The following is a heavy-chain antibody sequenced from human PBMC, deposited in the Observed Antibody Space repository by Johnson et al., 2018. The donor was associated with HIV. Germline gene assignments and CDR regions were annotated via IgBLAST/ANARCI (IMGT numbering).Heavy chain of an antibody. V-gene: IGHV3-9*01. CDR1: GFTFDDYA. D-gene: IGHD3-9*01. CDR2: ISWNSGSI. CDR3: ARVLTTRGAFDI. J-gene: IGHJ3*02. Sequence: VHLVESGGGLVQPGRSLRLSCAASGFTFDDYAMHLVRQAPGKGLEWVSGISWNSGSIGYADSVKGRFTISRDNAKNSLYLQMNSLRAEDTAVYYCARVLTTRGAFDIWGQGTMVTVSS.